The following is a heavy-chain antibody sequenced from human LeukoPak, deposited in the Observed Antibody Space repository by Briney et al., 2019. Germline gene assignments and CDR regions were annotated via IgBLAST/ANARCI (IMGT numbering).Heavy chain of an antibody. Sequence: SETLSLTCTVSGASTSSYYWSWIRQPPGKGLEWIGYVYYSGSTNYNPSLKSRVTISVDTSKKQFSLKLSSATAADTAVYYCARVLDLSKRGLDAFDIWGQGTMVTVSS. CDR2: VYYSGST. J-gene: IGHJ3*02. CDR3: ARVLDLSKRGLDAFDI. CDR1: GASTSSYY. D-gene: IGHD3-16*01. V-gene: IGHV4-59*01.